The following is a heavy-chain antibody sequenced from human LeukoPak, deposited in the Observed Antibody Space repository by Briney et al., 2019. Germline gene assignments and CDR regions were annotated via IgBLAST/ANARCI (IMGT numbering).Heavy chain of an antibody. Sequence: GGSLRLSCAASGFTFSSYWMSWVRQAPGKGLEWVANIKQDGSEKYYVDSVKGRFTISRDNAKNSLYLQMNSLRAEDTAVYYCARGPLGVLEWFSYGMDVWGQGTTVTVSS. D-gene: IGHD3-3*01. V-gene: IGHV3-7*01. J-gene: IGHJ6*02. CDR3: ARGPLGVLEWFSYGMDV. CDR1: GFTFSSYW. CDR2: IKQDGSEK.